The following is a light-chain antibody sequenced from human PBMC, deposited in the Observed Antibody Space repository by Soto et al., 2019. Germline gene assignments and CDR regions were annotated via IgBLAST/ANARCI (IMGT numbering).Light chain of an antibody. J-gene: IGKJ1*01. CDR1: QSVSSN. CDR2: GAS. Sequence: IVLPQSQAPLSLSPGARATISCGASQSVSSNLAWYQQKPGQAPRLLIYGASTRATGIPARFSGSGSGTEFTLTISSLQSEDVAVYYCQQYNNWPWTFGQGNKVDIK. CDR3: QQYNNWPWT. V-gene: IGKV3-15*01.